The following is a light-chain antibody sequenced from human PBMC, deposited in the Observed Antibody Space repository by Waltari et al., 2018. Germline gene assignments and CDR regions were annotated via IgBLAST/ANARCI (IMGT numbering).Light chain of an antibody. Sequence: DIQMTQSPSTLSAFVGDTVTITCRASESINSCLAWYQEKPGKSPKLLIQKASNLESGVPSRFSGSGSGTEFTLTISSLQADDFASYYCQQYRISPWTFGQGTKVEI. CDR3: QQYRISPWT. V-gene: IGKV1-5*03. CDR1: ESINSC. CDR2: KAS. J-gene: IGKJ1*01.